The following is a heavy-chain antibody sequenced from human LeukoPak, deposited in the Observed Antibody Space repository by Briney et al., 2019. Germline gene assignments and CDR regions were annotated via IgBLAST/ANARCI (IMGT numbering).Heavy chain of an antibody. CDR2: INPNSGGT. CDR1: GYTFTGYY. Sequence: ASVKVSCKASGYTFTGYYMHWVRQAPGQGLEWMGWINPNSGGTNYVQKFQGRVTMTRDTSISTAYMELSRLRSDDTAVYYCARDFIGRFGEFPFFDYWGQGTLVTVSS. V-gene: IGHV1-2*02. D-gene: IGHD3-10*01. J-gene: IGHJ4*02. CDR3: ARDFIGRFGEFPFFDY.